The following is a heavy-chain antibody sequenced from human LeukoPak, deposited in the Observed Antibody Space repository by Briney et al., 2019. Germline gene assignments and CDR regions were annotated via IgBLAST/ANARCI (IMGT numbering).Heavy chain of an antibody. Sequence: PGTSLRLSCAASGFSFSNFGMQWVRQAPGKELEWVALLWYDGVIQYYPDSVKGRFTISRDSSTNTVYLQMDSLRVEDTAVYYCARDLGHCSTGACYPTYLDYWGQGTLVTVSS. J-gene: IGHJ4*02. CDR2: LWYDGVIQ. CDR3: ARDLGHCSTGACYPTYLDY. D-gene: IGHD2-2*01. CDR1: GFSFSNFG. V-gene: IGHV3-33*01.